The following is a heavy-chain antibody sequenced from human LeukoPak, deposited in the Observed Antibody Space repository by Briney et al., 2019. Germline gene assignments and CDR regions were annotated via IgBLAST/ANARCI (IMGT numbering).Heavy chain of an antibody. CDR1: GGSISSYY. D-gene: IGHD1-26*01. V-gene: IGHV4-59*01. Sequence: PSETLSLTCTVSGGSISSYYWSWIRQPPGKGLEWIGDIYYSGSTNYNPSLKSRVTISVDTSKNQCSLKLSSVTAADTAVYYCAREQGSGSYSGHWFDPWGQGTLVTVSS. CDR3: AREQGSGSYSGHWFDP. J-gene: IGHJ5*02. CDR2: IYYSGST.